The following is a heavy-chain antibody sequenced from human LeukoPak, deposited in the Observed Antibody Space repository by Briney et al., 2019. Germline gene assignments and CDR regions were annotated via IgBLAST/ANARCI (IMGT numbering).Heavy chain of an antibody. Sequence: GASVKVSCKASGGTFSSYSISWVRQAPGQGLEWMGGIIPIFGTANYAQNFHGRVTIIEDNSKRSAHMEPTSLGSEDPGFYYVARSIRQTTAMVVFDPWGQGALVTVSS. V-gene: IGHV1-69*06. J-gene: IGHJ5*02. D-gene: IGHD5-18*01. CDR1: GGTFSSYS. CDR3: ARSIRQTTAMVVFDP. CDR2: IIPIFGTA.